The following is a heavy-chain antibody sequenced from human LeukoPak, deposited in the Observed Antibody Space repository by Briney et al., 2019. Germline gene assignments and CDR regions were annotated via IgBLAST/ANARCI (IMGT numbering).Heavy chain of an antibody. V-gene: IGHV3-33*01. CDR3: ARDKGTTCIDN. J-gene: IGHJ4*02. D-gene: IGHD4-17*01. CDR2: IWSDGSNK. CDR1: GLIFSTSG. Sequence: GGSLRLSCAASGLIFSTSGMHWVRQAPGKGLEWVEFIWSDGSNKYHADSVKGRFTISRDNSKDTLYLQMNSLRAEDTAVYYCARDKGTTCIDNWGQGDLVTVSS.